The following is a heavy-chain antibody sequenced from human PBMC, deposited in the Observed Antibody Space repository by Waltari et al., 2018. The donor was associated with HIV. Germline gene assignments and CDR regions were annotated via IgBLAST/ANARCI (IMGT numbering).Heavy chain of an antibody. Sequence: QIQLVQSGPEVRKPGASVKVSCKTSGYTFSSSGISWVRQAPGQGLELMGWISASNNDGNYQQKFQDEDTMTTDTSTRTAYMELRSLRSDDTAVYYCATTVSDIDLWGQGTLVAVSS. J-gene: IGHJ3*01. CDR3: ATTVSDIDL. CDR2: ISASNNDG. CDR1: GYTFSSSG. V-gene: IGHV1-18*01. D-gene: IGHD4-17*01.